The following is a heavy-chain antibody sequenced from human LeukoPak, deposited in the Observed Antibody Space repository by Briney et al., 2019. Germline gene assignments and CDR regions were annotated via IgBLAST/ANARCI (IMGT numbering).Heavy chain of an antibody. CDR1: GGSISSSSYY. V-gene: IGHV4-39*07. CDR3: ARGSCSSTSCYWGGYYYYMDV. CDR2: IYYSGST. D-gene: IGHD2-2*01. J-gene: IGHJ6*03. Sequence: PSETLSLTCTVSGGSISSSSYYWGWIRQPPGKGLEWIGSIYYSGSTYYNPSLKSRVTISVDTSKNQFSLKLSSVTAADTAVYYCARGSCSSTSCYWGGYYYYMDVWGKGTTVTVSS.